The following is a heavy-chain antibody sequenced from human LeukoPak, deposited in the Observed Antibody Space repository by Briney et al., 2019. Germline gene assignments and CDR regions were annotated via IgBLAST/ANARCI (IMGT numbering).Heavy chain of an antibody. CDR3: TTDWGSGIKSVIAFDI. D-gene: IGHD3-16*01. J-gene: IGHJ3*02. CDR1: GFIFSKAW. Sequence: PGGSLRLSCAASGFIFSKAWMNWVRQPPGKGLEWVGLIKRKEDGGTSDVAAPVEGRFTISRDDSKNTMYLQMNSLKTEDTAVYYCTTDWGSGIKSVIAFDIWGQGKMVTVSS. CDR2: IKRKEDGGTS. V-gene: IGHV3-15*01.